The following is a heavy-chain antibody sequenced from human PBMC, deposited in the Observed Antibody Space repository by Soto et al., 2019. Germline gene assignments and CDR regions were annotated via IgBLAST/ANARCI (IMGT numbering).Heavy chain of an antibody. CDR2: IIPIAAIA. CDR1: GGTFSRYT. Sequence: QVQLVQSGAEVKKPGSSVKVSCKASGGTFSRYTINWVRQAPGQGLEWMGRIIPIAAIANYTQKFQGRVTITVDKPWSTAYMELSSLRSDDTAVYYCARGSTIVRGAPSWFDPWGQGTLVTVSS. V-gene: IGHV1-69*02. D-gene: IGHD3-10*01. J-gene: IGHJ5*02. CDR3: ARGSTIVRGAPSWFDP.